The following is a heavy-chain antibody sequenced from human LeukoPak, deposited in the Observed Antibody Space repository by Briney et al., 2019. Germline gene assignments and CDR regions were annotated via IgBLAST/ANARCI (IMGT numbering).Heavy chain of an antibody. Sequence: SETLSLTCAVYGGSFSGYYWSWIRQPPGKGLEWIGEINHSGSTNYNPSLKSRVTISVDTSKNQFSLKLSSVTAADTAVYYCARGKKLWVPPYGHNWFDPWGQGTLVTVSS. CDR3: ARGKKLWVPPYGHNWFDP. CDR1: GGSFSGYY. D-gene: IGHD5-18*01. J-gene: IGHJ5*02. V-gene: IGHV4-34*01. CDR2: INHSGST.